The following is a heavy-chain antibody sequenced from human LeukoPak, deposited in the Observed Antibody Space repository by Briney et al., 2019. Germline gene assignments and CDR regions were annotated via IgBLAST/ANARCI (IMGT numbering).Heavy chain of an antibody. CDR3: ARSIPYGTTWYGRSDY. CDR1: GFPFSSYS. J-gene: IGHJ4*02. V-gene: IGHV3-7*03. D-gene: IGHD6-13*01. Sequence: GGSLRLSCVASGFPFSSYSMTWVRQAPGKGLEWVANIKPDGTTKFYVDSVKGRFTISRDNALNSLYLQMNSLRAEDTAIYYCARSIPYGTTWYGRSDYWGQGTLVTVSS. CDR2: IKPDGTTK.